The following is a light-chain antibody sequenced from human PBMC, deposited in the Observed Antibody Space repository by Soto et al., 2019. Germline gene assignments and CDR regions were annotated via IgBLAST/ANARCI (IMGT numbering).Light chain of an antibody. V-gene: IGKV3-20*01. CDR1: QSVSSSY. Sequence: EIVLTQSPGTLSLSPGDRATLSCGASQSVSSSYLAWYQQKPGQTPRLLIYGASGRATGIPDRFSGSGSGTDFTLTISRLEPEDFAVYYCQQYGSSPPVTFGQGTRLEIK. CDR3: QQYGSSPPVT. J-gene: IGKJ5*01. CDR2: GAS.